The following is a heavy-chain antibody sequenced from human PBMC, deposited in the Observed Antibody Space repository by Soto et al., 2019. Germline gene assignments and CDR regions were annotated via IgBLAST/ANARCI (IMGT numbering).Heavy chain of an antibody. CDR3: AKDPPWTVGPLAMDV. Sequence: EVQLLESGGGLVQPGGSLRLSCVASGFTFSTHAMSWVRQAPGKGLEWVSTFSGSGGNIYYAESVKGRLTISRDDSKNTLYLQMNSLRVEDTTVYYCAKDPPWTVGPLAMDVWGQGTTVTVSS. V-gene: IGHV3-23*01. D-gene: IGHD2-2*01. CDR1: GFTFSTHA. J-gene: IGHJ6*02. CDR2: FSGSGGNI.